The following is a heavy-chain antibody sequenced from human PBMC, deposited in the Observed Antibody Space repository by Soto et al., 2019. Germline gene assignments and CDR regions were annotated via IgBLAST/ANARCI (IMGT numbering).Heavy chain of an antibody. Sequence: GESLKISCMGSGYTFDNYWIGWVRQMPGRGLEWMGIIYPGDFDTRYSPSLQGHVTMSVDKSISTAYLQWSSLETSDTPMYFCAGLLGYIYGHQELFDYWGQGTLVTVSS. CDR3: AGLLGYIYGHQELFDY. V-gene: IGHV5-51*01. CDR1: GYTFDNYW. J-gene: IGHJ4*02. D-gene: IGHD5-18*01. CDR2: IYPGDFDT.